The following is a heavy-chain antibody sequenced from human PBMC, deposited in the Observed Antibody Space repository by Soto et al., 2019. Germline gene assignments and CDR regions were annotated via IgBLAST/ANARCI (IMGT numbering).Heavy chain of an antibody. V-gene: IGHV3-74*01. Sequence: EVQLVESGGGLVQPGGSLRLSCAASGFTFSSYWMHWVRQAPGKGLVWVSRINSDGSSTSYADSVKGRFTISRDNAKNTLYLQMNSLRAEDTAVYYCARDPLRFLEWSDNGMDVWGRGTTVTVSS. CDR3: ARDPLRFLEWSDNGMDV. CDR2: INSDGSST. CDR1: GFTFSSYW. J-gene: IGHJ6*02. D-gene: IGHD3-3*01.